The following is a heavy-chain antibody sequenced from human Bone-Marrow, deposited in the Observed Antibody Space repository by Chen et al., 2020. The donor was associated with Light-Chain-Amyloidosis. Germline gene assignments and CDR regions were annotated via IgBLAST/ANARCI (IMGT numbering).Heavy chain of an antibody. CDR2: IYPDDSDA. J-gene: IGHJ4*02. D-gene: IGHD5-12*01. Sequence: EVQLEQSGPEVKKPGESMKISCKGSGYTFPIYWIGWVRQMPGKGLEWMGVIYPDDSDARYSPSFEGQVTISADKSITPAYLQWRSLKASDTAMYDCARRRDGYNFDYGGQGTLVTVSS. CDR3: ARRRDGYNFDY. V-gene: IGHV5-51*01. CDR1: GYTFPIYW.